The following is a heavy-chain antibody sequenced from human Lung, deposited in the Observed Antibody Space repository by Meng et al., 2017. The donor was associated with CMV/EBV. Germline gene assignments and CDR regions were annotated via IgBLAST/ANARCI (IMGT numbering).Heavy chain of an antibody. D-gene: IGHD2/OR15-2a*01. V-gene: IGHV1-24*01. J-gene: IGHJ6*02. CDR2: FDPEDGET. CDR1: GYTLTELS. Sequence: SVKVSCXVSGYTLTELSMHWVRQAPGKGLEWMGGFDPEDGETIYAQKLQGRVTMTTDTSTSTAYMELRSLRSDDTAVYYCARIGATSSYYYGMDVWGQGTTVTVSS. CDR3: ARIGATSSYYYGMDV.